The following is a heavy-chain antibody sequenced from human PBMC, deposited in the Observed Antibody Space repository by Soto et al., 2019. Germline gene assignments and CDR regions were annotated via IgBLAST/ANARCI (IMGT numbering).Heavy chain of an antibody. CDR2: ISPSGGST. CDR3: ARSYYDYVWGSYRSAHFNY. Sequence: GASVKGSCKTSGYTFTNYYMLWVRQAPGQGLEWMGIISPSGGSTSYAQKFQGRVTMTRDTYTSTVYMELSSLRSEDTAVYYCARSYYDYVWGSYRSAHFNYWGQGTLVTVSS. CDR1: GYTFTNYY. D-gene: IGHD3-16*02. J-gene: IGHJ4*02. V-gene: IGHV1-46*01.